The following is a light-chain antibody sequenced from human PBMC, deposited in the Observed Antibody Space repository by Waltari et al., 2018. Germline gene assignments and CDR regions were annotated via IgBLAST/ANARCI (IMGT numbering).Light chain of an antibody. CDR1: QSVSSW. CDR2: KAS. J-gene: IGKJ1*01. CDR3: QQYNSYSRT. V-gene: IGKV1-5*03. Sequence: DIQLTQPPSTLSASVGDRVTITCRASQSVSSWLAWYQQKPGKVPNLLIYKASTLESGVPSRFSGSGSGTEFTLTISSLQPGDFATYYCQQYNSYSRTFGQGTRVEIK.